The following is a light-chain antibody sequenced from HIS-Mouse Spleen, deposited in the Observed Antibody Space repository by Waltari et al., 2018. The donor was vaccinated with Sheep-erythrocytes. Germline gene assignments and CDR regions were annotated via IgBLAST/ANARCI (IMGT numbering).Light chain of an antibody. Sequence: SYELTQPPSVSVSPGQTARITCSGDALPTKYSYWYQQKSGQAPVLVIYADSQRPAGSPERCSGSSSGTMATLTISGAQVEDEADYYCYSTDSSGNHRVFGTGTKVTVL. J-gene: IGLJ1*01. CDR2: ADS. CDR1: ALPTKY. V-gene: IGLV3-10*01. CDR3: YSTDSSGNHRV.